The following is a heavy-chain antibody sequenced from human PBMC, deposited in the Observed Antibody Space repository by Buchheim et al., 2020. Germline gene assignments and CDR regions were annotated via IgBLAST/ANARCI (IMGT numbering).Heavy chain of an antibody. D-gene: IGHD3-3*01. J-gene: IGHJ4*02. CDR3: ARESVFGVVNSFDS. V-gene: IGHV3-48*01. Sequence: EVQLVESGGGLVQPGGSLRLSCAASGFAFSSYSMNWVRQAPGKGPEWISYITTSCTTVYYADSVKGRFTISRDNAKNQLYLQMNGLRAEDTAVYYCARESVFGVVNSFDSWGQGTL. CDR1: GFAFSSYS. CDR2: ITTSCTTV.